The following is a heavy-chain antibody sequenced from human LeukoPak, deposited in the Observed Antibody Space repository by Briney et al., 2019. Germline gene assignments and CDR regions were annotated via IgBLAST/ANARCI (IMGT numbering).Heavy chain of an antibody. Sequence: GASVKVSCKVSGYTLTELSMHWVRQAPGKGLEWMGGFDPEDGETIYAQKFQGRVTMTEDTSTDTAYMELSSLRSEDTAVYYCASTGVDYGDLHLSDYWGQGTLVTVSS. J-gene: IGHJ4*02. D-gene: IGHD4-17*01. CDR1: GYTLTELS. V-gene: IGHV1-24*01. CDR2: FDPEDGET. CDR3: ASTGVDYGDLHLSDY.